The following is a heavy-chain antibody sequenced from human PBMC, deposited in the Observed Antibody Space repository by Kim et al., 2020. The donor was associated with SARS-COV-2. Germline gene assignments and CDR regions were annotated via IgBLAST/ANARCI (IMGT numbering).Heavy chain of an antibody. CDR2: ISGSGDST. Sequence: GGSLRLSCAASGFTFSNYAMRWVRQAPGKGLEWVSGISGSGDSTNYADSVKGRFTISRDNSKNTLYLQMNSLRAEVTALYYCAKDNGGYGYFGYYDYGMDVWGQGTTVTVSS. D-gene: IGHD5-18*01. J-gene: IGHJ6*02. V-gene: IGHV3-23*01. CDR1: GFTFSNYA. CDR3: AKDNGGYGYFGYYDYGMDV.